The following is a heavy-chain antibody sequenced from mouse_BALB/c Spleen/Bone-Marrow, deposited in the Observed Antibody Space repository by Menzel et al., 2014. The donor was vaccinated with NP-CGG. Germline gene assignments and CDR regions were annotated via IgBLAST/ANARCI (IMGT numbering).Heavy chain of an antibody. CDR1: GFTFSDYY. CDR2: ISNGGGST. J-gene: IGHJ3*01. Sequence: EVQLVESGGGLVQPGGSLKLSCATSGFTFSDYYMYWVRQTPEKRLEWVAYISNGGGSTYYPDTVKGRFTISRDNAKNTLYLQMSRLKSEDIAMYYCARPLYDGYYVAYWGQGTLVTVSA. D-gene: IGHD2-3*01. V-gene: IGHV5-12*02. CDR3: ARPLYDGYYVAY.